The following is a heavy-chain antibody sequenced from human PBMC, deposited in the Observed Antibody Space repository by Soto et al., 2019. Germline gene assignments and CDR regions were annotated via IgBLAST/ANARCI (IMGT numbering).Heavy chain of an antibody. CDR3: AKDLSPSSLNWFDP. CDR2: ISYDGSNK. J-gene: IGHJ5*02. V-gene: IGHV3-30*18. CDR1: GFTFSNYG. D-gene: IGHD6-13*01. Sequence: GGSLRLSCAASGFTFSNYGMHWVRQAPGKGLEWVAFISYDGSNKYYADSVKGRFTISRDNSKNTLYLQMNSLRAEDTAMYYCAKDLSPSSLNWFDPWGQGTLVTVSS.